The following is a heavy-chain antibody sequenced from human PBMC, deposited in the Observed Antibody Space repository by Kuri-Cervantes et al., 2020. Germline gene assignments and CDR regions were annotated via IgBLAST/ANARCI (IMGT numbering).Heavy chain of an antibody. Sequence: GESLKISCAASGFTFSSYWMSWVRQAPGKGLEWVANIKQDGSEKYYVDSVKGRFTISRDNAKNSLYLQMNSLRAEDTAVYYCARGGPKGSLDYWGQGTLVTVSS. CDR1: GFTFSSYW. J-gene: IGHJ4*02. V-gene: IGHV3-7*01. CDR3: ARGGPKGSLDY. CDR2: IKQDGSEK. D-gene: IGHD3-10*01.